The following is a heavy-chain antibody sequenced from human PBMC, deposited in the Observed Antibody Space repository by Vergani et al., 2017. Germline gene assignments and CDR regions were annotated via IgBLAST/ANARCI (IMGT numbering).Heavy chain of an antibody. CDR2: ISGSGGNT. V-gene: IGHV3-23*01. D-gene: IGHD4-23*01. CDR3: ARGPANRRNSDLYYYGVDV. J-gene: IGHJ6*02. Sequence: EVQLLESGGGLVQPGGSLSLSCAASGFTFSSYALTWVRQAPGKGLEWVSAISGSGGNTYYADSVKGRFTISKDNSKNTLYLQMNSLRAEDTAIYYCARGPANRRNSDLYYYGVDVWGQGTTVTFSS. CDR1: GFTFSSYA.